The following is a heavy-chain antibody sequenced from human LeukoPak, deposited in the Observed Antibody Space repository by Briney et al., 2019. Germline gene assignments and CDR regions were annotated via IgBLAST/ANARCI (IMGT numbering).Heavy chain of an antibody. J-gene: IGHJ4*02. Sequence: SETLSLTCAVYGGSFSGYYWSWIRQPPGKGLEWIGEINHSGSTNYNPSLKSRVTISVDTSKNQFSLKLSSVTAADTAVYYCASDKIVGATHFDYWGQGTLVTVSS. D-gene: IGHD1-26*01. CDR1: GGSFSGYY. CDR2: INHSGST. CDR3: ASDKIVGATHFDY. V-gene: IGHV4-34*01.